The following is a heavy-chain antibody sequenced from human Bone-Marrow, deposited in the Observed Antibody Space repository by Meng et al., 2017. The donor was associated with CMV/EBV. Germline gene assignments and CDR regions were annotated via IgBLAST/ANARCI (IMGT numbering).Heavy chain of an antibody. V-gene: IGHV4-39*07. CDR3: ARRPAAVAGTSPFDY. CDR2: IYYSGST. Sequence: SETLSLTCTVSGGSINSSSYYWGWIRQPPGKGLEWIGSIYYSGSTYYNPSLKSRVTISVDTSKNQFSLKLSSVTAADTAVYYCARRPAAVAGTSPFDYWGQGTLVTVSS. D-gene: IGHD6-19*01. J-gene: IGHJ4*02. CDR1: GGSINSSSYY.